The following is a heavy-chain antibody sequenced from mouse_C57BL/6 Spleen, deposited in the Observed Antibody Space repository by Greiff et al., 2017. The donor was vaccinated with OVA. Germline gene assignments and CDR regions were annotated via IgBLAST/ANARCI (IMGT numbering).Heavy chain of an antibody. V-gene: IGHV1-81*01. D-gene: IGHD2-4*01. CDR3: ARYDYDGYFDY. J-gene: IGHJ2*01. Sequence: LVESGAELARPGASVKLSCQASGYTFTSYGISWVKQRTGQGLEWIGEIYPRSGNTYYNEKFKGKAKLAADKSSITAYMELRSLTSEDSAVYFCARYDYDGYFDYWGQGTTLTVSS. CDR2: IYPRSGNT. CDR1: GYTFTSYG.